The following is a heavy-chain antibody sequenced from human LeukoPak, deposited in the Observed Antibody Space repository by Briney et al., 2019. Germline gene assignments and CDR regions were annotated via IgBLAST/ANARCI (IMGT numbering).Heavy chain of an antibody. J-gene: IGHJ4*02. CDR1: GGSISSSSYY. D-gene: IGHD4-11*01. V-gene: IGHV4-39*07. CDR3: ARLLVTTVVADY. Sequence: SEALSLTCTVSGGSISSSSYYWGWIRQPPGKGLEWIGSIYYSGSTYYNPSLKSRVSVSLDTSKNRVSLKLNSVTPADTAVYYCARLLVTTVVADYWGQGTLVTVSS. CDR2: IYYSGST.